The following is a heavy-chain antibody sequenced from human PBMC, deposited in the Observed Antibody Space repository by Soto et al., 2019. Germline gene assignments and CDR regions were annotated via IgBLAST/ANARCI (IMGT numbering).Heavy chain of an antibody. J-gene: IGHJ3*02. CDR2: INHSGST. CDR3: ARVGAHIVVVPAIEECAFDI. V-gene: IGHV4-34*01. Sequence: QVQLQQWGAGLLKPSETLSLTCAVYGGSFSGYYWSWIRQPPGKGLEWIGEINHSGSTNYNPSLKGRVTISVDTSKNQFSLKLRSVTAADTAVYYCARVGAHIVVVPAIEECAFDIWGQGTMVTVSS. D-gene: IGHD2-2*01. CDR1: GGSFSGYY.